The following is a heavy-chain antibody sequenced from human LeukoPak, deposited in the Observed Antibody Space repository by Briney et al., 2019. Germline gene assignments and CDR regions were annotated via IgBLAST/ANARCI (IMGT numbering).Heavy chain of an antibody. CDR3: ARTPTTMTTDAFDV. V-gene: IGHV1-69*05. CDR2: IIPIFGTT. J-gene: IGHJ3*01. D-gene: IGHD4-17*01. Sequence: ASVEVSCKASGGTFSNYAISWVRQAPGQGLEWMGRIIPIFGTTNYAQKFQGRVTIITDGSTSTAYVELSRLRSEDTAVYYCARTPTTMTTDAFDVWGQGTMVTVSS. CDR1: GGTFSNYA.